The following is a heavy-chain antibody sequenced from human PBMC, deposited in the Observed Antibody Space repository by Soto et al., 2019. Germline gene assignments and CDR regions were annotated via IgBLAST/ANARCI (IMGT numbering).Heavy chain of an antibody. Sequence: GESLKISCKGSGYSFTSYWISWVRQMPGKGLGWMGRIDPSDSYTNYSPSFQGHVTISADKSISTAYLQWSSLKASDTAMYYCAAFRGYSGYGGPYYGMDVWGQGTTVTVSS. CDR2: IDPSDSYT. J-gene: IGHJ6*02. CDR1: GYSFTSYW. CDR3: AAFRGYSGYGGPYYGMDV. V-gene: IGHV5-10-1*01. D-gene: IGHD5-12*01.